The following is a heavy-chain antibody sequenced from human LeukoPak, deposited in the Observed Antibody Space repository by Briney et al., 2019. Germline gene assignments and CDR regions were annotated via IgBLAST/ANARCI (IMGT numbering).Heavy chain of an antibody. CDR2: IYSSGST. Sequence: SETLSLTCTVSGGSISSYYWSWIRQPPGKGLEWIGYIYSSGSTNHNPSLKSRLTISVDASKNQFSLKLTSVTAADTAVYYCARAYYYGSGSYGLDYWGQGTLVTVSS. D-gene: IGHD3-10*01. V-gene: IGHV4-59*01. J-gene: IGHJ4*02. CDR1: GGSISSYY. CDR3: ARAYYYGSGSYGLDY.